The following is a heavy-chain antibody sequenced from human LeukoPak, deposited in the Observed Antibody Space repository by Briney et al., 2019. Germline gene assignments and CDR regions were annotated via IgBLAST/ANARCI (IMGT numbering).Heavy chain of an antibody. CDR2: ISWNSGSI. J-gene: IGHJ6*02. D-gene: IGHD2/OR15-2a*01. CDR3: AGNLMDV. Sequence: GGSLRLSCAASGFTFDNYAMHWVRQAPGKGLEWVSGISWNSGSIGYADSVKGRFTISRDNARNILYLQMNNMRAEDAAVYFCAGNLMDVWGQGTTVIVSS. V-gene: IGHV3-9*01. CDR1: GFTFDNYA.